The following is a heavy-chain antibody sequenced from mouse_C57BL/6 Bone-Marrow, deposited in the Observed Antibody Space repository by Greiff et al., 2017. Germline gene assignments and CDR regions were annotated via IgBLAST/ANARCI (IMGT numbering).Heavy chain of an antibody. Sequence: EVQLQQSVAELVRPGASVKLSCTASGFNIKNTYMHWVKQRPEQGLEWIGRIDPANGNTKYAPKFQGKATITADTSSNTAYLQLNSLTSEDTAIYYCARPYYGSSYGGAMDYWGQGTSVTVSS. J-gene: IGHJ4*01. CDR2: IDPANGNT. CDR3: ARPYYGSSYGGAMDY. CDR1: GFNIKNTY. D-gene: IGHD1-1*01. V-gene: IGHV14-3*01.